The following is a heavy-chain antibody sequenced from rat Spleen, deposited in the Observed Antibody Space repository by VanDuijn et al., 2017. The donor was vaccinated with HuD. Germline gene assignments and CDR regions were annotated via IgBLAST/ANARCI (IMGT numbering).Heavy chain of an antibody. CDR1: GFTFNNYW. J-gene: IGHJ2*01. Sequence: EVQLVESGGGLVQPGRSLKLSCVASGFTFNNYWMSWIRQAPGQGLEWVASLTTTGGSIYYPDSVKGRFTISRDNAKSTLFLQMNSLQPEDTGTYYCARQGAATYYFDYWGQGVMVTVSS. D-gene: IGHD1-2*01. CDR3: ARQGAATYYFDY. CDR2: LTTTGGSI. V-gene: IGHV5-31*01.